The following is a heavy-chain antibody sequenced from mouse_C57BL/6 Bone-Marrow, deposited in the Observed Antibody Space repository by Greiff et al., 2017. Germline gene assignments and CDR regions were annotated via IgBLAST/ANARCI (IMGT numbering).Heavy chain of an antibody. V-gene: IGHV5-17*01. Sequence: EVMLVESGGGLVKPGGSLKLSCAASGFTFSDYGMHWVRQAPETGLEWVAYISSGSSTIYYADTVKGRFTISRDNAKNTLFLPMTSLRSEDTAMYYCARPRFYGNSWFAYWGQGTLVTVSA. CDR3: ARPRFYGNSWFAY. CDR2: ISSGSSTI. J-gene: IGHJ3*01. D-gene: IGHD2-1*01. CDR1: GFTFSDYG.